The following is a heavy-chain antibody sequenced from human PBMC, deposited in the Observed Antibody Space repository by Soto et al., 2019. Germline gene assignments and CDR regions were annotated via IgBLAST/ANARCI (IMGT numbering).Heavy chain of an antibody. J-gene: IGHJ4*02. CDR3: AKTQLPYCTNGVCSAPCDY. Sequence: GGSLRLSCAASGFTFSSYGMHWVRQAPGKGLEWVAVISYDGSNKYYADSVKGRFTISRDNSKNTLYLQMNSLRAEDTVVYYCAKTQLPYCTNGVCSAPCDYWGQGTLVTVSS. CDR1: GFTFSSYG. D-gene: IGHD2-8*01. V-gene: IGHV3-30*18. CDR2: ISYDGSNK.